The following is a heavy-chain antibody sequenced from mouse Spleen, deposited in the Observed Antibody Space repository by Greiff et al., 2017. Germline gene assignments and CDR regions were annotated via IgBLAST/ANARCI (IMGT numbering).Heavy chain of an antibody. CDR2: IYPGDGDT. Sequence: QVQLKQSGPELVKPGASVKISCKASGYAFSSSWMNWVKQRPGKGLEWIGRIYPGDGDTNYNGKFKGKATLTADKSSSTAYMQLSSLTSEDSAVYFCARDYGPSWFAYWGQGTLVTVSA. J-gene: IGHJ3*01. CDR3: ARDYGPSWFAY. CDR1: GYAFSSSW. D-gene: IGHD1-1*01. V-gene: IGHV1-82*01.